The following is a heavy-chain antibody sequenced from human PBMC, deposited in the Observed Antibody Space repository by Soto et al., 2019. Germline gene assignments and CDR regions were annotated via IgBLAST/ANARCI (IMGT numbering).Heavy chain of an antibody. D-gene: IGHD3-22*01. J-gene: IGHJ6*02. Sequence: GGSLRLSCAASGFTFSSYGMHWVRQAPGKGLEWVAVISYDGSNKYYADSVKGRFTISRDNSKNTLYLQMNSLRAEDTAVYYCAKVKYDSSGYYWFYYYYGMNVWGQGTTVTVSS. V-gene: IGHV3-30*18. CDR1: GFTFSSYG. CDR3: AKVKYDSSGYYWFYYYYGMNV. CDR2: ISYDGSNK.